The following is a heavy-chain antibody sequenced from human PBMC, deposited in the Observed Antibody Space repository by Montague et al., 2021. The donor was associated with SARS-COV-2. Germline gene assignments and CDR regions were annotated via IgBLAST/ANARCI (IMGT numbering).Heavy chain of an antibody. CDR2: IDWDDDK. CDR3: ARIGDYDILTGSYSGFDY. V-gene: IGHV2-70*01. J-gene: IGHJ4*02. CDR1: GFSLSTSGMC. D-gene: IGHD3-9*01. Sequence: PALVKPTQTLTLTCTFSGFSLSTSGMCVSWIRQPPGKALEWLALIDWDDDKYYSTSLKTRLTISKGTSKNQVVLTMTNMDPVDTATYYCARIGDYDILTGSYSGFDYWGQGTLVTVSS.